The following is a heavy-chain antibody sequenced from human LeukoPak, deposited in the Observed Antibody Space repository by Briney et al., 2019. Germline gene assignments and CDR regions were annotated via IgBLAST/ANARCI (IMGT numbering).Heavy chain of an antibody. V-gene: IGHV3-23*01. CDR1: GFTFSSYG. Sequence: GGSLRLSCAASGFTFSSYGMSWVRQAPGKGLEWVSAISGSGGSTYYADSVKGRFTISRDNSKNTLYLQMNSLRAEDTAVYYCAKSRRKIVVVTAIPYFDYWGQGTLVTVSS. J-gene: IGHJ4*02. CDR3: AKSRRKIVVVTAIPYFDY. D-gene: IGHD2-21*02. CDR2: ISGSGGST.